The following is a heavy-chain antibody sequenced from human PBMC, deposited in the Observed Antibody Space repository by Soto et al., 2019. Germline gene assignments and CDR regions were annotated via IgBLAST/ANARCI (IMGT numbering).Heavy chain of an antibody. J-gene: IGHJ6*02. CDR1: GGTFSSYA. CDR3: ARAYSSSWSRPSYYYYYYGMDV. Sequence: SVKVSCKASGGTFSSYAISWVRQAPGQGLEWMGGIIPIFGTANYAQKFQGRVTITADESTSTAYMELSSLRSEDTAVYYCARAYSSSWSRPSYYYYYYGMDVWGQGTTVTVS. D-gene: IGHD6-13*01. CDR2: IIPIFGTA. V-gene: IGHV1-69*13.